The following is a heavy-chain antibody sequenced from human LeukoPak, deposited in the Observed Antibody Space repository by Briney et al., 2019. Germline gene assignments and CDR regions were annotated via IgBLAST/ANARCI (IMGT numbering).Heavy chain of an antibody. CDR3: ARAFDTSWDYYYMDV. V-gene: IGHV3-21*06. D-gene: IGHD2-2*01. J-gene: IGHJ6*03. Sequence: GGSLRLSCSASGFTFSTYSMNWVRQAPGKGLEWVASITSRSKYIYHADPVKGRFTVSRDDAKNSLYLQMNSLRADDTAVYYCARAFDTSWDYYYMDVWGKGTTVTVSS. CDR1: GFTFSTYS. CDR2: ITSRSKYI.